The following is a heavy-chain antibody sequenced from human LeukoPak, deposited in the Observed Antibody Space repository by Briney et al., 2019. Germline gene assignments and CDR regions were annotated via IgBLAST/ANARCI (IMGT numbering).Heavy chain of an antibody. D-gene: IGHD1-7*01. J-gene: IGHJ3*02. CDR1: GFTFDDYG. Sequence: GGSLRHSCAASGFTFDDYGMSWVRQAPGKRLEWVSSFSNSSTYVYYADSVKGRFTISRDNAKNSLYLQMNSLRAEDTAVYYCARAVGNYAYTDAFDIWGQGTMVTVSS. CDR3: ARAVGNYAYTDAFDI. CDR2: FSNSSTYV. V-gene: IGHV3-21*01.